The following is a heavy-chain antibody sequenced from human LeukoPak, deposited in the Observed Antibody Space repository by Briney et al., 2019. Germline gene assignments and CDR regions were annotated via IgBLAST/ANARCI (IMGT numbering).Heavy chain of an antibody. V-gene: IGHV3-9*01. CDR2: ISWNSGSI. J-gene: IGHJ4*02. Sequence: GGSLRLSCAASGFTFDDYAMHWVRQAPGKGLEWVSGISWNSGSIGYADSVKGRFTISRDNSKNTLYLQMNSLRAEDTAVYYCAKDGAPPPYDFWSGYQSPFDYWGQGTLVTVSS. CDR3: AKDGAPPPYDFWSGYQSPFDY. CDR1: GFTFDDYA. D-gene: IGHD3-3*01.